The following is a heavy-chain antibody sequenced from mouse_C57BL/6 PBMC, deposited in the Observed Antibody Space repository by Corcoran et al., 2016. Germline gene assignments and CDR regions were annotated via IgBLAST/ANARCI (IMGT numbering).Heavy chain of an antibody. CDR1: GYAFSSYW. J-gene: IGHJ1*03. D-gene: IGHD1-1*01. CDR3: ARGHYGSRWYFDV. V-gene: IGHV1-80*01. CDR2: IYPGDGDT. Sequence: QVQLQQSGAELVKPGASVKISCKASGYAFSSYWMNWVKQRPGKGLEWIGQIYPGDGDTNYNGKFKGKATLTADKSSSTAYMQLSSLTSEDSAVYFCARGHYGSRWYFDVWGTGTTVTVSS.